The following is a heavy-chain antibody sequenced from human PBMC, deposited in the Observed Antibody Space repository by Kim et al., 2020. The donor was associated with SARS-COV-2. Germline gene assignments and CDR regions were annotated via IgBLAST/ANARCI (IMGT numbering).Heavy chain of an antibody. J-gene: IGHJ4*02. CDR2: INSGGRIT. CDR3: ARVPHYGSSGYYFDY. CDR1: GFIFSYHW. Sequence: GGSLRLSCAASGFIFSYHWLHWVRQAPGKGLVWVSRINSGGRITTYADSVKGRFTIPRDNAKNTLYLEMNNLRVEDTAVYYFARVPHYGSSGYYFDYWGQGTLVPVSP. V-gene: IGHV3-74*01. D-gene: IGHD3-22*01.